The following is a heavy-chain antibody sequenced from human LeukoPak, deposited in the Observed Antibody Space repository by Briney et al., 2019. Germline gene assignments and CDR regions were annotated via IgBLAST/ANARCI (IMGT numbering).Heavy chain of an antibody. J-gene: IGHJ4*02. Sequence: GGSLRLSCAASGFTVITNDMTWVRQAPGKGLEWVSVLYSDGNTKYADSVKGRFTISRDNSKNTLYLQMNSLRAEDTAVYYCAKEGPLYDFWSGYYGIDYWGQGTLVTVSS. D-gene: IGHD3-3*01. CDR1: GFTVITND. CDR3: AKEGPLYDFWSGYYGIDY. V-gene: IGHV3-53*05. CDR2: LYSDGNT.